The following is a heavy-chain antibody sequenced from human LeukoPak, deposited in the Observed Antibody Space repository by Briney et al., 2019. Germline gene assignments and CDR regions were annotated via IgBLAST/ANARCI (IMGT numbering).Heavy chain of an antibody. CDR2: ISYDGSNK. CDR3: ARCKVGAKTRGAFDI. CDR1: GFTFSSYA. Sequence: PGRSLRLSCAASGFTFSSYAMHWVRQAPGKGLEWVAVISYDGSNKYYADSVKGRFTISRDNSKNTLYLQMNSLRAEDTAVYHCARCKVGAKTRGAFDIWGQGAMVTVSS. V-gene: IGHV3-30-3*01. J-gene: IGHJ3*02. D-gene: IGHD1-26*01.